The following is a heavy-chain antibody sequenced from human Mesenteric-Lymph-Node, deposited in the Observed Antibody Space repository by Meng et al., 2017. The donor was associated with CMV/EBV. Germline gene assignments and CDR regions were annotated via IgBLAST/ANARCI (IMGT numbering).Heavy chain of an antibody. V-gene: IGHV3-48*04. CDR2: ISSSSSTI. CDR3: ARDSGLSYYYGSGVYYYYYGMDV. Sequence: GGSLRLSCAASGFTVSSNYMSWVRQAPGKGLEWVSYISSSSSTIYYADSVKGRFTISRDNAKNSLYLQMNSLRAEDTAVYYCARDSGLSYYYGSGVYYYYYGMDVWGQGTTVTVSS. D-gene: IGHD3-10*01. J-gene: IGHJ6*02. CDR1: GFTVSSNY.